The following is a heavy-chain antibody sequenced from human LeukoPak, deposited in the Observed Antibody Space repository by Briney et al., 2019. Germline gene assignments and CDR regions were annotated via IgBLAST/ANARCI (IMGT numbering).Heavy chain of an antibody. CDR2: ISSSSSYI. D-gene: IGHD4-11*01. CDR1: GFTFSSYS. Sequence: GGSLRLSCAASGFTFSSYSMNWVRQAPGKGLEWVSSISSSSSYIYYADSVKGRFTISRDNAKNSLYLQMNSLGAEDTAVYYCARDLAVYSMDYWGQGTLVTVSS. CDR3: ARDLAVYSMDY. J-gene: IGHJ4*02. V-gene: IGHV3-21*01.